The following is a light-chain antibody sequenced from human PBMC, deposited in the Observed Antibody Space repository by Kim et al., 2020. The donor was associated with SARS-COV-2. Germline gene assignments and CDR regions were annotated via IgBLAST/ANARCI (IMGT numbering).Light chain of an antibody. CDR2: TYN. V-gene: IGLV1-44*01. CDR1: SSNIGING. CDR3: AAWDDSLNVYV. J-gene: IGLJ1*01. Sequence: QSVLTQPPSASGTPGQRVTVSCSGSSSNIGINGVSWYQQLPGTAPKLLINTYNQRPSGVPDRFSGSKSGTSTSLAISGLQSEDEADYYCAAWDDSLNVYVFGAGTKVTVL.